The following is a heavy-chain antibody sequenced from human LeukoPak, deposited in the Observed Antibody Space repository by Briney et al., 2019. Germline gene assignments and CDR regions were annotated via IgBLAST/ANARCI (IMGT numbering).Heavy chain of an antibody. CDR2: ISHDGSSK. Sequence: GGSLRLSCAASGFTFSSYAMTWVRQAPGKGLEWVAVISHDGSSKHCADSVKGRFTISRDNSKNTLYLQMNSLRTEDTAVYYCAKDRSSTWSIDYWGQGTLVTVSS. D-gene: IGHD6-13*01. CDR1: GFTFSSYA. V-gene: IGHV3-30*18. CDR3: AKDRSSTWSIDY. J-gene: IGHJ4*02.